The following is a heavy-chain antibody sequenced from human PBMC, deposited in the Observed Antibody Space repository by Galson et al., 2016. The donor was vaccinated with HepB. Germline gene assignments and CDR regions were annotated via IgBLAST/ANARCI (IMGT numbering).Heavy chain of an antibody. CDR3: ARDYFCVGASCRGAGGRFDY. CDR1: GXTFRDFP. J-gene: IGHJ4*02. V-gene: IGHV3-21*01. D-gene: IGHD2-21*01. CDR2: ISSDGVYT. Sequence: RLSCAASGXTFRDFPMVWVRQAPGQGLEWVSSISSDGVYTYYADALKGRFSISRDNAKNSLFLQMSSLRAEDTAMYYCARDYFCVGASCRGAGGRFDYWGQGALVTVSS.